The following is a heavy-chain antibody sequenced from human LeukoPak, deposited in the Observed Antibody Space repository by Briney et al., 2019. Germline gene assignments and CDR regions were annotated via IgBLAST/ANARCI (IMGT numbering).Heavy chain of an antibody. J-gene: IGHJ4*02. CDR3: ARDPFTMIVAHFDY. CDR1: GFTFSSYW. CDR2: INWNSGNI. Sequence: PGGSLRLSCAASGFTFSSYWMSWVRQAPGKGLEWVSGINWNSGNIGYADSVKGRFTISRDNAKNSLYLQMNSLRAEDTAVYYCARDPFTMIVAHFDYWGQGTLVTVSS. V-gene: IGHV3-9*01. D-gene: IGHD3-22*01.